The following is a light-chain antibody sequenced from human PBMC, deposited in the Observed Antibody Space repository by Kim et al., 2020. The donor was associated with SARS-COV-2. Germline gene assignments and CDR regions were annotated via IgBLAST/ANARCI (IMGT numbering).Light chain of an antibody. J-gene: IGLJ1*01. CDR2: GKN. CDR3: NSRDSSGNHYV. V-gene: IGLV3-19*01. CDR1: SLRSYY. Sequence: SSELTQDPAVSVDVGQTVRITCQGDSLRSYYASWYQQKPGQAPVLVIYGKNNRPSGIPDRFSGSSSGNTASLTITGAQAEDEADYYCNSRDSSGNHYVFGTGTKVTVL.